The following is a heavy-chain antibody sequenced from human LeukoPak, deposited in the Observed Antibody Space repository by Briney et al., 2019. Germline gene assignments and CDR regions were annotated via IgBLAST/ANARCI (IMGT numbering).Heavy chain of an antibody. Sequence: SQTLSLTCAISGDSVSSNSAAWNWIRQSPSRGLEWLGRTYYRSKWYNDYAVSVKSRITINPDTSKNQFSLQLNSVTPEDTAVYYCARSGSGSYYPKYYFDYWGQGTLVTVSS. CDR3: ARSGSGSYYPKYYFDY. V-gene: IGHV6-1*01. D-gene: IGHD3-10*01. CDR1: GDSVSSNSAA. J-gene: IGHJ4*02. CDR2: TYYRSKWYN.